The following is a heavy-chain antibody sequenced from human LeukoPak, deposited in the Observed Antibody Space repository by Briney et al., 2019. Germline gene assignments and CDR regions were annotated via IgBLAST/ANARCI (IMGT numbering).Heavy chain of an antibody. CDR3: ARGYSGSYSGWFDP. V-gene: IGHV1-18*01. D-gene: IGHD1-26*01. Sequence: GASVKASCKASGYTFTSYGISWVRQAPGQGLEWMGWISAYNGNTTYAQKLQGRVTMTTDTSTSTAYMELRSLRSDDTAVYYCARGYSGSYSGWFDPWGQGTLVTVSS. CDR2: ISAYNGNT. CDR1: GYTFTSYG. J-gene: IGHJ5*02.